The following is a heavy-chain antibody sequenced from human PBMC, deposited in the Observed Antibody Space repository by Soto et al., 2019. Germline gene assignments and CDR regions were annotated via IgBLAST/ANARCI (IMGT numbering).Heavy chain of an antibody. CDR3: AKDGVLRFLEWLLYYDY. CDR2: ISGSGGST. CDR1: GFTFSSYA. Sequence: GGSLRLSCAASGFTFSSYAMSWVRQAPGKGLEWVSAISGSGGSTYYADSVKGRFTISRDNSKNTLYLQMNSLRAEDTAVYYCAKDGVLRFLEWLLYYDYWGQGTLVTVSS. J-gene: IGHJ4*02. D-gene: IGHD3-3*01. V-gene: IGHV3-23*01.